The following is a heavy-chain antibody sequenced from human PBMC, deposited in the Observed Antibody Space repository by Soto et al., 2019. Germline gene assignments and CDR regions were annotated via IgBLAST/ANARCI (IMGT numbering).Heavy chain of an antibody. Sequence: EVQLVESGGGLVQPGGSLRLSCAASGFTFRSYWMQWVRQAPGKGLVWVSWINSDGSSTSYADSVKGRFTIPGDNAKNTLYLQMNSLRAEDTAVYYCASGGSSLNFDSWGQGTLVTVSS. J-gene: IGHJ4*02. CDR3: ASGGSSLNFDS. CDR1: GFTFRSYW. D-gene: IGHD6-6*01. CDR2: INSDGSST. V-gene: IGHV3-74*01.